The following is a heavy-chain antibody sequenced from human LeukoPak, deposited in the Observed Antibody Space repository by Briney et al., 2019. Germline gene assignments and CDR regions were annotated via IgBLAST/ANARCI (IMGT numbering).Heavy chain of an antibody. J-gene: IGHJ5*02. CDR2: MYYSGST. Sequence: SETLSLTCTVSGGSISSGDYYWSWIRQPPGKGLEWIAYMYYSGSTYYNPSLKSRVTMSADTSKNQLSLKLSSVTAADTAVYDCARAYYYDSSIDPWGQGILVTVSS. CDR1: GGSISSGDYY. CDR3: ARAYYYDSSIDP. V-gene: IGHV4-30-4*01. D-gene: IGHD3-22*01.